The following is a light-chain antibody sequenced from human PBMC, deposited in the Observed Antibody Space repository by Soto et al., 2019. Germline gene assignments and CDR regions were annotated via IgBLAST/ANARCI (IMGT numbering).Light chain of an antibody. J-gene: IGLJ1*01. CDR3: CSYAGSSTFYV. CDR2: EVS. CDR1: SSDVGSYNL. V-gene: IGLV2-23*02. Sequence: QSVLTQPASVSGSPGQSITISCTGTSSDVGSYNLVSWYQQHPGKAPKLMIYEVSKRPSGVSSRFSGSKSGNTASLTISGLQAEDEADYYCCSYAGSSTFYVFGTVTKVTVL.